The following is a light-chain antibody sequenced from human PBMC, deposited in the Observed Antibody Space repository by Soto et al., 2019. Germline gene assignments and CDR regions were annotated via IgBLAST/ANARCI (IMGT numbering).Light chain of an antibody. V-gene: IGKV3-11*01. CDR3: QQRSNWPPEIT. CDR1: QSISTK. J-gene: IGKJ5*01. CDR2: GAS. Sequence: IVMTQSPATLSVSPGERATLSCRASQSISTKLAWYQQKPGQAPRLLIYGASNRATGIPDRFSGSGSGTDFTLTISRLEPEDFAVYYCQQRSNWPPEITFGQGTRLEIK.